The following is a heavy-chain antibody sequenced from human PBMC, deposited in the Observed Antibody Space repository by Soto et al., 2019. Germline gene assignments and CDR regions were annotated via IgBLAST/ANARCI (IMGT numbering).Heavy chain of an antibody. J-gene: IGHJ6*03. CDR1: GGSVSSNSAG. Sequence: QTLPLTGVSSGGSVSSNSAGCNWIRQTPSRGLEWLGRTYYRSKWYFNYAVSVESRITINPDTSKNQFSLQLSSVTPDDTAVYYCARGSWDDVSGHYYMDVWGKGTTVTVSS. CDR3: ARGSWDDVSGHYYMDV. CDR2: TYYRSKWYF. V-gene: IGHV6-1*01. D-gene: IGHD1-1*01.